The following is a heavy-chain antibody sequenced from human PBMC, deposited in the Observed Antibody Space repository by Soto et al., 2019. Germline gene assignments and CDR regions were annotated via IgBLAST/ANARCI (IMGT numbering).Heavy chain of an antibody. CDR2: IYYTGFS. D-gene: IGHD4-4*01. J-gene: IGHJ4*02. CDR3: ARLTELALQTVIDY. CDR1: GDSVTSHY. Sequence: PSETLSLTCSFSGDSVTSHYLTWIRQSPEKGLEWIAYIYYTGFSHYNPSLKSRVTISVDTSKNQFSLKLSSVTAADTAVYYCARLTELALQTVIDYWGQGTLVTVSS. V-gene: IGHV4-59*08.